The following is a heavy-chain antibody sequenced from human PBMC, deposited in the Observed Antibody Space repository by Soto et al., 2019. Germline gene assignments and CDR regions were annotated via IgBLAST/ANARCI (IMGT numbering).Heavy chain of an antibody. V-gene: IGHV5-51*01. J-gene: IGHJ5*02. CDR3: ARQAHPVLYNWFDP. CDR2: IYPGDSDT. Sequence: ESLKTSFKGSGYSFTSYWIDWVRQIPGKGLEWMGIIYPGDSDTRYSPSFQGQVTISADKSISTAYLQWSSLKASDTAMYYCARQAHPVLYNWFDPWGQGTLVTVSS. D-gene: IGHD3-3*01. CDR1: GYSFTSYW.